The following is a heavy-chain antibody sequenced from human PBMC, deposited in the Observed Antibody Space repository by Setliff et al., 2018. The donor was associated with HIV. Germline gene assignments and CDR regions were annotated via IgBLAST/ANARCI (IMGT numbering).Heavy chain of an antibody. CDR3: AKGAGFYGDYTFDH. J-gene: IGHJ4*02. CDR1: GPSINIHY. CDR2: IYSTGST. D-gene: IGHD4-17*01. V-gene: IGHV4-59*11. Sequence: SETLSLTCTVSGPSINIHYWSWIRQSPGKGFEWIGYIYSTGSTNYNPSLQRRVTISMVASRNQFSLTVTSVTAADTAVYYCAKGAGFYGDYTFDHWGQGRQVTVSS.